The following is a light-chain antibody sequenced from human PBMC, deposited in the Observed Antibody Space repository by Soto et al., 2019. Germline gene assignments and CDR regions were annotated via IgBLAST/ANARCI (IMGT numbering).Light chain of an antibody. CDR3: QQYGDWPTDT. CDR2: DAS. V-gene: IGKV3-15*01. CDR1: QSVSRN. Sequence: EVVMTQSPANLSVSPGERATLSCRASQSVSRNLAWYQQKPRQPPRLLIYDASTRANGVPARFGGSGSGTEFTLTISGLQSEDFAVYDCQQYGDWPTDTFGQGTKVDIK. J-gene: IGKJ2*01.